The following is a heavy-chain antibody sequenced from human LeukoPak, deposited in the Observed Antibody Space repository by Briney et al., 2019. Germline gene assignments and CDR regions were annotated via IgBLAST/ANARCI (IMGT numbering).Heavy chain of an antibody. CDR2: INPSGGST. V-gene: IGHV1-46*01. Sequence: ASVNVSCKASGYTFTSYYMHWVRQAPGQGLEWMGIINPSGGSTSYAQKFQGRVTMTRDTSTSTVYMELSSLRSEDTAVYYCARQGATTLSFDYWGQGTLVTVSS. CDR3: ARQGATTLSFDY. CDR1: GYTFTSYY. D-gene: IGHD1-26*01. J-gene: IGHJ4*02.